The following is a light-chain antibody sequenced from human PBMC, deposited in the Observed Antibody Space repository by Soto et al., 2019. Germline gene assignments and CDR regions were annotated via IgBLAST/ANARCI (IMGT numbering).Light chain of an antibody. CDR1: QSVDSSH. J-gene: IGKJ2*01. V-gene: IGKV3-20*01. Sequence: EIVLTQSPGTLSLSPRERATLSCRASQSVDSSHLAWYQQKPGQAPGLLIFGGSSRATDIPDRFSGSGSGTDFTLTISRRELAVVSVYYCQKYGSSSYIFGQGPKVDIK. CDR3: QKYGSSSYI. CDR2: GGS.